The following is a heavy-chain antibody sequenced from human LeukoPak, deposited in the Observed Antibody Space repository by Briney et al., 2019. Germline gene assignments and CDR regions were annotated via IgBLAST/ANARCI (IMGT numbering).Heavy chain of an antibody. Sequence: GGSLRLSCAASGFTFSSYSMNWVRQAPGKGLEWVSSISSSSSYIYYADSVKGRFTISRDNANNSLYLQMNSLRAEDTAVYYCARGGSFWYFDLWGRGTLVTVSS. V-gene: IGHV3-21*01. CDR1: GFTFSSYS. CDR3: ARGGSFWYFDL. CDR2: ISSSSSYI. J-gene: IGHJ2*01. D-gene: IGHD3-10*01.